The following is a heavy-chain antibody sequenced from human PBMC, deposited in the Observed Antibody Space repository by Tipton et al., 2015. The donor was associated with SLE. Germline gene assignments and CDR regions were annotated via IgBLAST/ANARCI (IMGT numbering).Heavy chain of an antibody. D-gene: IGHD6-19*01. V-gene: IGHV3-64*04. CDR3: ARAIPVVHDAFDL. J-gene: IGHJ3*01. CDR2: ISSNGDST. Sequence: SLRLSCAASGFTFSSSTGYWVRQAPGRGLEYVAGISSNGDSTFYTASVEGRFIISRDNSKNMMFLQMNSLRAEDTAVYYCARAIPVVHDAFDLWGQGTMVTVSS. CDR1: GFTFSSST.